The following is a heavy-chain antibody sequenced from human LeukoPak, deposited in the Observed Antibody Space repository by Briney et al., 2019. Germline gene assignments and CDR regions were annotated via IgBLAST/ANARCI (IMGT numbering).Heavy chain of an antibody. V-gene: IGHV3-23*01. D-gene: IGHD5-12*01. CDR3: ARSPYGAYEVFDS. CDR2: VSGRDTST. Sequence: GGSLRLSCAASGFTFSNYAMSWVRQAPGKGLEWVSAVSGRDTSTYYTDSVKGRFTISRDNSKNSLYLQMNSLRAEDTAVYYCARSPYGAYEVFDSWGQGTLVTVSS. CDR1: GFTFSNYA. J-gene: IGHJ4*02.